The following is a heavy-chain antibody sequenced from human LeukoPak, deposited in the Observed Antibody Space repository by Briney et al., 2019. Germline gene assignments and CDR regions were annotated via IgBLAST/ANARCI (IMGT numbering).Heavy chain of an antibody. D-gene: IGHD6-6*01. J-gene: IGHJ4*02. CDR2: IDNGGST. V-gene: IGHV3-53*01. CDR3: ARDGSARSLGN. Sequence: PGGSLRLSCAASGFTVSSNYMSWVRQAPGKGLEWVSVIDNGGSTYYADSVEGRFTISRDNSKNTLYLQMNSLRAEDTAVYYCARDGSARSLGNWGQGTLVSVSS. CDR1: GFTVSSNY.